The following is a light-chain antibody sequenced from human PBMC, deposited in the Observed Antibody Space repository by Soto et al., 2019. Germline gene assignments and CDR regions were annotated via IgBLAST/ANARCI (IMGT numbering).Light chain of an antibody. CDR1: NIGSGS. CDR3: QVWDSSRDHPWV. V-gene: IGLV3-21*02. CDR2: DYN. Sequence: SYELTQPPSVSVAPGQTASITCGRDNIGSGSVHWYQQKPGQAPVLVVYDYNDRPSGIPERFSGSNSGNTATLTISRVEAGDEADYYCQVWDSSRDHPWVFGGGTKLTVL. J-gene: IGLJ3*02.